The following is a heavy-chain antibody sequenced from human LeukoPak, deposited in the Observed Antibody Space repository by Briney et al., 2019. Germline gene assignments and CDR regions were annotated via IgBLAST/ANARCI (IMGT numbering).Heavy chain of an antibody. CDR3: ARGGYGGYQYYFDY. Sequence: SETLSLTCTVSGYSISSGYYWGWIRQPPGKGLEWIGSIYHSGSTYYNPSLKSRVTISVDTSKNQFSLKLSSVTAADTAVYYCARGGYGGYQYYFDYWGQGTLVTVSS. V-gene: IGHV4-38-2*02. J-gene: IGHJ4*02. D-gene: IGHD4-23*01. CDR1: GYSISSGYY. CDR2: IYHSGST.